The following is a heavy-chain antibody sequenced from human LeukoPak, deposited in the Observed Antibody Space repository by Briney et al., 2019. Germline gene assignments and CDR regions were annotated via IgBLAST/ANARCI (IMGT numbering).Heavy chain of an antibody. CDR3: ARSPGGYSYGYVGNFVY. CDR2: IIPILGIA. D-gene: IGHD5-18*01. J-gene: IGHJ4*02. CDR1: GGTFSSYA. V-gene: IGHV1-69*04. Sequence: SVKVSCKASGGTFSSYAISWVRQAPGQGLEWMGRIIPILGIANYAQKFQGRVTITADKSTSTAYMELSSLRSEDTAVYYCARSPGGYSYGYVGNFVYWGQGTLVTVSS.